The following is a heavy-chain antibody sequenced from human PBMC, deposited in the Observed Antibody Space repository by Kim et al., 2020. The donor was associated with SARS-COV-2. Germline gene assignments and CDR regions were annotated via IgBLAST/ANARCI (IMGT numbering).Heavy chain of an antibody. V-gene: IGHV6-1*01. Sequence: DYGDTVRSQITVDPDTSQNQFSMQLNSVTPEDTAVYYCARRGPASLTFDIWGQGTMVTVSS. CDR3: ARRGPASLTFDI. D-gene: IGHD2-15*01. J-gene: IGHJ3*02.